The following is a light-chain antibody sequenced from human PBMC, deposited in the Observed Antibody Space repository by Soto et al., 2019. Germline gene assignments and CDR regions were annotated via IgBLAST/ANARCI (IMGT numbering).Light chain of an antibody. CDR2: KAS. CDR3: QHYNGYPWT. CDR1: QSLSGW. J-gene: IGKJ1*01. Sequence: DIQMTQSPSTLSASVGDRVTITCRASQSLSGWVAWYQQKPGEAPKLLIYKASSLESGVSSRFSGSGSGTEFTLTTSSLQPDDFATYYCQHYNGYPWTFGKGTKVDIK. V-gene: IGKV1-5*03.